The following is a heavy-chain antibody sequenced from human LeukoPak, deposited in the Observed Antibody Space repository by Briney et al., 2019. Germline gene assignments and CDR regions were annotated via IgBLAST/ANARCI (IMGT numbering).Heavy chain of an antibody. V-gene: IGHV1-2*02. D-gene: IGHD3-22*01. Sequence: ASVKVSCKASGYAFTGYYMHWVRQAPGQGLEWMGWINPNSGVTNYAQKFQGRVTMTGDTSISTAYMELSRLRSDDTAVYYCARDRSYYDSGGRFDYWGQGTLVTVSS. CDR3: ARDRSYYDSGGRFDY. CDR2: INPNSGVT. CDR1: GYAFTGYY. J-gene: IGHJ4*02.